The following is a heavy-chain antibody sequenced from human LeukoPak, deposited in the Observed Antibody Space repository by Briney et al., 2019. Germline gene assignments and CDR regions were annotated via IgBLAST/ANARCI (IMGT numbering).Heavy chain of an antibody. V-gene: IGHV3-21*01. D-gene: IGHD6-13*01. CDR2: ISSSSSCI. Sequence: PGGSLRLSCAASGFTFSSYSMNWVRQAPGKGLEWVSSISSSSSCIYYADSVKGRFTISRDNAKNSLYLQMNSLRAEDTAVYYCARYSSSWYTPKNYFDYWGQGTLVTVSS. CDR1: GFTFSSYS. CDR3: ARYSSSWYTPKNYFDY. J-gene: IGHJ4*02.